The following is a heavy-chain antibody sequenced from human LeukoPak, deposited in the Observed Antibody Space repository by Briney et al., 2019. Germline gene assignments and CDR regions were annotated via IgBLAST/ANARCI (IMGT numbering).Heavy chain of an antibody. CDR2: INHSGST. J-gene: IGHJ2*01. CDR3: ARGEPAQRPYWYFDL. D-gene: IGHD6-25*01. V-gene: IGHV4-34*01. CDR1: GGSFSGYY. Sequence: SETLSLTCAVYGGSFSGYYWSWIRQPPGKGLEWIGEINHSGSTNYNPSLKSRVTISVDTSKNQFSLKLSSVTAADTAVYYCARGEPAQRPYWYFDLWGRGTLVTVSS.